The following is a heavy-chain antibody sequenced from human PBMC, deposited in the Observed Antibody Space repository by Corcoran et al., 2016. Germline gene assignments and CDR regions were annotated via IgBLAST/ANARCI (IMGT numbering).Heavy chain of an antibody. CDR1: GYTLTELS. CDR2: FDPEDGET. J-gene: IGHJ4*02. CDR3: ATSGPYSSGSEFDY. D-gene: IGHD6-19*01. Sequence: QVQLVQSGAEVKKPGASVKVSCKVSGYTLTELSMPWVRQAPGKGLEWMGGFDPEDGETIYAQKFQGRVTMTEGPSTDTAYMELSSLRSEDTAGYYCATSGPYSSGSEFDYWGQGTLVTVSS. V-gene: IGHV1-24*01.